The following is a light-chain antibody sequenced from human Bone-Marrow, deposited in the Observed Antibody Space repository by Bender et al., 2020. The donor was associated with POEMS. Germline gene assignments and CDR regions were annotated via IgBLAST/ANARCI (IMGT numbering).Light chain of an antibody. CDR3: QSYDNSLGGWV. V-gene: IGLV1-40*01. CDR1: SPNTGSGLD. Sequence: QSVLTQPPSVSGAPGQRVPIPCTGSSPNTGSGLDINWSQHLPGTAPKLLIYGYNNRPSGVPDRFSGSKSGTSASLAITGLQAEDEGDYYCQSYDNSLGGWVFGGGTKLTVL. J-gene: IGLJ3*02. CDR2: GYN.